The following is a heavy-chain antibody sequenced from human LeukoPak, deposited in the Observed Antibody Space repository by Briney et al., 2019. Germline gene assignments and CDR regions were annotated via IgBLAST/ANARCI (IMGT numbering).Heavy chain of an antibody. J-gene: IGHJ4*02. D-gene: IGHD5-18*01. CDR3: ARDPRGTAMGIDY. V-gene: IGHV4-59*01. CDR1: GDSISSYY. Sequence: PSETLPLTCTVSGDSISSYYWSWIRQPPGKGLEWIGYISNSGSTNYNPSLKSRVTISIDASQNQFSLKLSSVTAADTAVYYCARDPRGTAMGIDYWGQGTLVTVSP. CDR2: ISNSGST.